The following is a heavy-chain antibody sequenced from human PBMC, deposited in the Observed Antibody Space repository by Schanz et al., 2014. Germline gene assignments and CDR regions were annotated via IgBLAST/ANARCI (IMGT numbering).Heavy chain of an antibody. D-gene: IGHD2-2*01. CDR2: ISGSNGNT. J-gene: IGHJ5*02. CDR1: GYTFTSYG. V-gene: IGHV1-18*01. Sequence: QVQLVQSGAEVKKPGASVKVSCKASGYTFTSYGINWVRQAPGQGLEWLGWISGSNGNTNYTQKVQGRVTMTTDTSTGTAYMELRSLRSDDTAVYYCARDRRRYCSTASCLHDNWFDPWGQGTLVTVSS. CDR3: ARDRRRYCSTASCLHDNWFDP.